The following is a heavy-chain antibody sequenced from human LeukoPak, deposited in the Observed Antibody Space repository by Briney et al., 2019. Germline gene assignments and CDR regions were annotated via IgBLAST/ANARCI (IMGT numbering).Heavy chain of an antibody. V-gene: IGHV4-4*08. Sequence: SETLSLTCTVSGGSINAFYWSWIRQPPGKGLEWIAYVRANGENNYNPSLKSRVAISLDTANSLISLRLNFVTAADTAIYYCARQPANTAAFDVWGQGTMVTVSS. D-gene: IGHD5-18*01. CDR1: GGSINAFY. CDR2: VRANGEN. CDR3: ARQPANTAAFDV. J-gene: IGHJ3*01.